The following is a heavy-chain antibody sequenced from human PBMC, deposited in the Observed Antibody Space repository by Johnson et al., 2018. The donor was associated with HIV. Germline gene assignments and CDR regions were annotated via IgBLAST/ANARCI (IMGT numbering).Heavy chain of an antibody. V-gene: IGHV3-72*01. Sequence: VQLVESGGGLVQPGGSLRLSCAASGFTFSDHYMDWVRQAPGKGLEWVGRTRNKANSYTTEYAASVKGRFTISRDNSKNTLNLKMNSLKTEDTAGYYCTTDRGYYDRSGYSRPFDIWGQGTMVIVSS. CDR2: TRNKANSYTT. CDR3: TTDRGYYDRSGYSRPFDI. J-gene: IGHJ3*02. CDR1: GFTFSDHY. D-gene: IGHD3-22*01.